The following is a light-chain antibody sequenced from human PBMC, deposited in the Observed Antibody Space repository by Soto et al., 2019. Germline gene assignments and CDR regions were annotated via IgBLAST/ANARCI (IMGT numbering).Light chain of an antibody. CDR1: TNDIGGFTY. Sequence: QSALTQPASVSGTPGQSITISCTGSTNDIGGFTYVSWYQHHPGRAPKLIIFDVNKRPSGIPDRFSGSMSGNTASLTISGLQGEDEADYYCSSFTSVGTLVIFGLWTKLTVL. J-gene: IGLJ1*01. V-gene: IGLV2-14*03. CDR3: SSFTSVGTLVI. CDR2: DVN.